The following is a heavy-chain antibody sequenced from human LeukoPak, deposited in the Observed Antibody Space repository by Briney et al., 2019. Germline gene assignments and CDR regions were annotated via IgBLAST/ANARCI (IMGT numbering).Heavy chain of an antibody. J-gene: IGHJ6*03. CDR2: ISSSSSYI. CDR1: GFTVSSNS. V-gene: IGHV3-21*01. CDR3: ARGINMVRGVSLYYYYMDV. Sequence: GGSLRLSCTVSGFTVSSNSMSWVRQAPGKGLEWVSSISSSSSYIYYADSVKGRFTISRDNAKNSLYLQMNSLRAEDTAVYYCARGINMVRGVSLYYYYMDVWGKGTTVTVSS. D-gene: IGHD3-10*01.